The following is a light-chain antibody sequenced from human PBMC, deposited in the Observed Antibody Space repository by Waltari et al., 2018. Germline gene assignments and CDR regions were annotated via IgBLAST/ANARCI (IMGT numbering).Light chain of an antibody. CDR1: QSVSSY. CDR2: DAY. Sequence: EIVLTQSPATLSLSPEERATLSCSASQSVSSYLAWYQQTPGQAPRLLIYDAYNRATGIPARFSGSGSGTDFTLTISSLEPEDFAVYYCQQRSNWPALTFGGGTKVEIK. J-gene: IGKJ4*01. CDR3: QQRSNWPALT. V-gene: IGKV3-11*01.